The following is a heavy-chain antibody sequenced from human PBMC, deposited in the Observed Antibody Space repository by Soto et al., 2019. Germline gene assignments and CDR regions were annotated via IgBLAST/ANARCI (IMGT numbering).Heavy chain of an antibody. D-gene: IGHD2-15*01. V-gene: IGHV1-18*01. CDR3: ARSVEYCSGGSCYYYYYYMGV. J-gene: IGHJ6*03. CDR2: ISAYNGNT. CDR1: GYTFTSYG. Sequence: ASVKVSCKASGYTFTSYGISWVRQAPGQRLEWMGWISAYNGNTNYAQKLQGRVTMTTDTSTSTAYMELRSLRSDDTAVYYCARSVEYCSGGSCYYYYYYMGVWGKGTTVTVSS.